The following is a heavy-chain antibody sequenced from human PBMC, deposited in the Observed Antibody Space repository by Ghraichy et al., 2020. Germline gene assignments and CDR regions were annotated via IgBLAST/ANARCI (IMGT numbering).Heavy chain of an antibody. D-gene: IGHD2-2*01. CDR2: INPYTGGT. V-gene: IGHV1-2*02. Sequence: ASVKVSCKASGYTFSAYYMHWVRQAPGQGLEWMGWINPYTGGTNYTQNFQGRVTMTRDTSISTAYMELSRLRSDDTAVYYCARFSSTPNYGMDVWGQGTTVTVSS. CDR1: GYTFSAYY. J-gene: IGHJ6*02. CDR3: ARFSSTPNYGMDV.